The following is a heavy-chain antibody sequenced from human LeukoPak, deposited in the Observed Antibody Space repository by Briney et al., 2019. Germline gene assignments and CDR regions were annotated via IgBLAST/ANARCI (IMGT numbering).Heavy chain of an antibody. CDR2: IYSGGDT. CDR1: GFTVSGNY. J-gene: IGHJ6*03. Sequence: QPGGSLRLSCAASGFTVSGNYMSWVRQAPGKRLEWVSVIYSGGDTYYADSVKGRFTLSRDSSKNTLYLQMNSLRAEDTAVYYCARADGGFSGYATYYYYYYMDVWGKGTTVTVSS. D-gene: IGHD5-12*01. V-gene: IGHV3-53*01. CDR3: ARADGGFSGYATYYYYYYMDV.